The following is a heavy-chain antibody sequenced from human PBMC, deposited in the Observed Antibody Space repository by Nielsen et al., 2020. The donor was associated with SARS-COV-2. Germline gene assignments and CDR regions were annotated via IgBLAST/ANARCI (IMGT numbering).Heavy chain of an antibody. J-gene: IGHJ6*02. CDR2: INTNTGNP. V-gene: IGHV7-4-1*02. Sequence: WVRQAPGQGPEWMGWINTNTGNPTYAQGFTGRFVFSLDTSVSTAYLQISSLKAEDTAVYYCARDSSSNYYGMDVWGQGTTVTVSS. D-gene: IGHD6-13*01. CDR3: ARDSSSNYYGMDV.